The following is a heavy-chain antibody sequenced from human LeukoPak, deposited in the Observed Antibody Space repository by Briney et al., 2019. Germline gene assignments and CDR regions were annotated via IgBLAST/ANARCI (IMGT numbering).Heavy chain of an antibody. CDR1: GGTFSSYA. Sequence: ASVKVSCKASGGTFSSYAISWVRQAPGQGLEWMGGIIPIFGTANYAQKFQGRVTITADESTSTAYRELSSLRSEDTAVYYCARGRGYYDFWSLDYWGQGTLVTVSS. CDR3: ARGRGYYDFWSLDY. CDR2: IIPIFGTA. D-gene: IGHD3-3*01. J-gene: IGHJ4*02. V-gene: IGHV1-69*01.